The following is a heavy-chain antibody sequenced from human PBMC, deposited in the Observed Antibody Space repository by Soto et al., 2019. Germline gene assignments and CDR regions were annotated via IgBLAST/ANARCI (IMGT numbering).Heavy chain of an antibody. Sequence: KSSETLSLTCTVSGGSISSYYWSWIRQPPGKGLEWIGYIYYSGSTNYNPSLKSRVTISVDTSKNQFSLKLSSVTAADTAVYYCARGSTRDFWSGYYSLADYYGMDVWGQGTTVTVSS. D-gene: IGHD3-3*01. V-gene: IGHV4-59*01. CDR3: ARGSTRDFWSGYYSLADYYGMDV. CDR2: IYYSGST. CDR1: GGSISSYY. J-gene: IGHJ6*02.